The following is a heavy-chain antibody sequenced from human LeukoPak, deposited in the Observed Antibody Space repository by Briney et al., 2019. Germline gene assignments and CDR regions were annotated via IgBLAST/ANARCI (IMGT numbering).Heavy chain of an antibody. V-gene: IGHV4-39*01. Sequence: SETLSITCTVSGDSINSSGYYWGWIRQPPGKGLEWIGSINYSGSTYYNPSRKSRVTTSVDTSKNQFSLKLTSVTAADTAVYYCARHAGGIAASGTRPFDYWGQGTLVTVSS. CDR1: GDSINSSGYY. D-gene: IGHD6-13*01. J-gene: IGHJ4*02. CDR3: ARHAGGIAASGTRPFDY. CDR2: INYSGST.